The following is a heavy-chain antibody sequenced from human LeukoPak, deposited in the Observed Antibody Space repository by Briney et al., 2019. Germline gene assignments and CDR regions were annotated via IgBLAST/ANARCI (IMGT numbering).Heavy chain of an antibody. D-gene: IGHD3-10*01. Sequence: GGSLRLSCAASGFIFSSYSMSWVRQAPGMGLEWVSVITGSGGNTYYADSVKGRFTISRDNSKNTLYLQMNSLSTEDTAVYYCAASYGSGSYGHWGQGTLVTVSS. J-gene: IGHJ4*02. V-gene: IGHV3-23*01. CDR1: GFIFSSYS. CDR2: ITGSGGNT. CDR3: AASYGSGSYGH.